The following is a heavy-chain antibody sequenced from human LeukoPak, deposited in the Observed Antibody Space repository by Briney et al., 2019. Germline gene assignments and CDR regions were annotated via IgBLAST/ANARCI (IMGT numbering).Heavy chain of an antibody. J-gene: IGHJ4*02. CDR2: ISSSGSTI. CDR1: GFTFSDYY. D-gene: IGHD3-16*01. CDR3: VKELIMRFDF. V-gene: IGHV3-11*04. Sequence: GGSLRLSCAASGFTFSDYYMSWIRQAPGKGLEWVSYISSSGSTIHYADFVKGRFTISRDNAKNSLYLQMNSLRAEDTAVYYCVKELIMRFDFWGQGTLVTVSS.